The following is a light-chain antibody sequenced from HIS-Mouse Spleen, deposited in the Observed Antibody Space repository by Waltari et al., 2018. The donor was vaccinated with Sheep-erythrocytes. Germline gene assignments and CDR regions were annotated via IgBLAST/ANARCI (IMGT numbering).Light chain of an antibody. Sequence: QSALTQPRSVSGSPGQSVTISCTGTSSDVGGYNYVSWYQHHPGKAPKLMIYDVSKRPSGVPDLFSGSKSGNTASLTISGLQAEDEADYYCCSYAGSYNHVFATGTKVTVL. J-gene: IGLJ1*01. V-gene: IGLV2-11*01. CDR2: DVS. CDR1: SSDVGGYNY. CDR3: CSYAGSYNHV.